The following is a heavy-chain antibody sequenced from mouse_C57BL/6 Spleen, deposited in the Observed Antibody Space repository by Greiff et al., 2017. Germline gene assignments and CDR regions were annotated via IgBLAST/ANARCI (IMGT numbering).Heavy chain of an antibody. Sequence: VNVVESGAELVRPGASVTLSCKASGYTFTDYEMHWVKQTPVHGLEWIGAIDPETGGTAYNQKFKGKAILTADKSSSTAYMELRSLTSEDSAVYYCTRPYYYGSSLDYWGQGTTLTVSS. V-gene: IGHV1-15*01. J-gene: IGHJ2*01. CDR1: GYTFTDYE. CDR3: TRPYYYGSSLDY. D-gene: IGHD1-1*01. CDR2: IDPETGGT.